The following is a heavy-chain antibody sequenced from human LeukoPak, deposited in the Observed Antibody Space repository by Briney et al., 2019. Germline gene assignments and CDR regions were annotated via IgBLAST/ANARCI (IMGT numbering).Heavy chain of an antibody. V-gene: IGHV3-72*01. D-gene: IGHD3-22*01. CDR2: TRNKANSYIP. CDR1: GFTFSDYS. CDR3: ASFYYERSGHFY. J-gene: IGHJ4*02. Sequence: GGSLRLSCAASGFTFSDYSMDWVRQAPGKGLEWVGRTRNKANSYIPKYAASVKGRFTISRDDSKNSLYLQMNSLKTEDTAVYYCASFYYERSGHFYWGQGTLVTVPS.